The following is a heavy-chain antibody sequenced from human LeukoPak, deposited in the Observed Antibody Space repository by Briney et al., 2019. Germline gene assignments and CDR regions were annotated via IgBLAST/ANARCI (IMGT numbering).Heavy chain of an antibody. Sequence: SGGSLRLSCAASGFTFSTYDMHWVRQATGKGLEWVSAIASAGDIYYSDSVRGRFTISRENAKNSLYLQVNSLRVGDTAVYYCTRWGRDGFDIWGQGTMVTVSS. D-gene: IGHD2-15*01. CDR2: IASAGDI. CDR3: TRWGRDGFDI. CDR1: GFTFSTYD. V-gene: IGHV3-13*01. J-gene: IGHJ3*02.